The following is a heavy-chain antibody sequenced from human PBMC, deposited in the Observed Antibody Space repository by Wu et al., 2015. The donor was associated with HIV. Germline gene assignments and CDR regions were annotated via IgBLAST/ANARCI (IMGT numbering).Heavy chain of an antibody. Sequence: QVQLVQSGAEVKKSLGSSVKVSCKASGGGFNSYAISWVRQAPGQGLEWMGGVIPVIGTPNYSQKFQGRVTITTDESTATVYMEMSSLRFEDTAVYYCARGLRDILTGYYSAFEFWGQGALVTVSS. CDR3: ARGLRDILTGYYSAFEF. J-gene: IGHJ4*02. CDR2: VIPVIGTP. V-gene: IGHV1-69*05. CDR1: GGGFNSYA. D-gene: IGHD3-9*01.